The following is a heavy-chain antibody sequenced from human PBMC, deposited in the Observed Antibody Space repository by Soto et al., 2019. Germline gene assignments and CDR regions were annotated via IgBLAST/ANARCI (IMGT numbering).Heavy chain of an antibody. CDR3: ARGPYDYYYYSSGYQGHYCGY. V-gene: IGHV4-30-4*01. D-gene: IGHD3-22*01. J-gene: IGHJ4*02. Sequence: QVQLQESGPGLAKPSQTLSLTCTVSGGSISRRDYYWSWIRQPPGKGLEWIGYIYYSGCTYYNPSLKRRVTISVDTSNNPFSLKLSSVTAAHTVVYYCARGPYDYYYYSSGYQGHYCGYWGEGTLITVSS. CDR2: IYYSGCT. CDR1: GGSISRRDYY.